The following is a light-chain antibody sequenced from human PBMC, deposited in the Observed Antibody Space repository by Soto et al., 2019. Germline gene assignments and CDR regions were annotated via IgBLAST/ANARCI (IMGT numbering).Light chain of an antibody. V-gene: IGLV2-14*01. J-gene: IGLJ1*01. CDR3: SSYTSSSTYV. CDR2: EVS. CDR1: SSDGGGYNY. Sequence: QSALTQPASVSGSPGQSITISCTGTSSDGGGYNYVSWYQQHPGKAPKLMIYEVSNRPSGVSNRFSGSKSGNTASLTISGLQAEDEADYFCSSYTSSSTYVFGTGTKGTVL.